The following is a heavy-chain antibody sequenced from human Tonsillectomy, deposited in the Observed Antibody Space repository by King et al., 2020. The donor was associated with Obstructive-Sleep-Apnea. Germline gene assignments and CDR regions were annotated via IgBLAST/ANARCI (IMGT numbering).Heavy chain of an antibody. J-gene: IGHJ5*02. CDR2: ISWNSGSI. D-gene: IGHD1-1*01. Sequence: EVQLVESGGGLVQPGRSLRLSCAASGFTFDDYAMHWVRQAPGKGLEWVSGISWNSGSIGYADSVKGRFTISRDNAKNSLYLQMNSLRAEDTALYYCAKDGEAYNWNGGGWFDPWGQGTLVTVSS. CDR1: GFTFDDYA. CDR3: AKDGEAYNWNGGGWFDP. V-gene: IGHV3-9*01.